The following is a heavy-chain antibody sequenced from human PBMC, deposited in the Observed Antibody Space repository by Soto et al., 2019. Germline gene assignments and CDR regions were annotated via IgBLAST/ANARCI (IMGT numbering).Heavy chain of an antibody. Sequence: GGSLRLSCAASGFTFSSYGMHWVRQAPGKGLEWVAVIWYDGSNKYYADSVKGRFTISRDNSKNTLYLQMNSLRAEDTAVYYCARDEAAVADPFDYWGQGTLVTVSS. CDR3: ARDEAAVADPFDY. CDR2: IWYDGSNK. CDR1: GFTFSSYG. V-gene: IGHV3-33*01. J-gene: IGHJ4*02. D-gene: IGHD6-19*01.